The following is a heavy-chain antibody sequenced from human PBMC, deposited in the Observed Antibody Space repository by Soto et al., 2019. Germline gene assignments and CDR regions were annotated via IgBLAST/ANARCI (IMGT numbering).Heavy chain of an antibody. Sequence: EVQLVESGGGLVKPGGSLRLSCAASGFTFSNAWMSWVRQAPGKGLVWVGRIKSKTDGGTTDYAAPVKGRFTISRDDSKNTLYLQMNSLKTEDTAVYYCTTDYSPHYYYDSSGYSPGNFDIWGQGTMVTVSS. CDR3: TTDYSPHYYYDSSGYSPGNFDI. J-gene: IGHJ3*02. CDR1: GFTFSNAW. D-gene: IGHD3-22*01. V-gene: IGHV3-15*01. CDR2: IKSKTDGGTT.